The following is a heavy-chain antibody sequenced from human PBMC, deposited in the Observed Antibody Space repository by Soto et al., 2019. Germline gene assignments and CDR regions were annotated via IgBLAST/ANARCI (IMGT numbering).Heavy chain of an antibody. Sequence: GGSLRLSCAASGFTFSSYWMHWVRQAPGKGLVWVSRINSDGSSTSYADSVKGRFTISRDNAKNTLYLQMNSLRAEDTAVYYCAREPATYYDFWSGYKLASLYYYYYMDVWGKGTTVTVSS. CDR3: AREPATYYDFWSGYKLASLYYYYYMDV. J-gene: IGHJ6*03. CDR2: INSDGSST. D-gene: IGHD3-3*01. V-gene: IGHV3-74*01. CDR1: GFTFSSYW.